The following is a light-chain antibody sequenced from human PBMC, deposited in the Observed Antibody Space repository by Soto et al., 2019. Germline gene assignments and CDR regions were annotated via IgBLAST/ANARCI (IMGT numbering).Light chain of an antibody. J-gene: IGKJ1*01. CDR1: QSVSIY. CDR3: QQRSYWPWT. Sequence: EMVLTQSPATLSLSPWERATLSCRASQSVSIYLAWYQQKPGQAPRLLIYGASNRATGIPARFSGSESGTDFTLTISSLEPEDSALFYCQQRSYWPWTFGQGTKVDIK. CDR2: GAS. V-gene: IGKV3-11*01.